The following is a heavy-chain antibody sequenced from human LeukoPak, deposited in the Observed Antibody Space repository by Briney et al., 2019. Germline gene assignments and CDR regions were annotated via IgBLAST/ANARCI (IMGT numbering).Heavy chain of an antibody. CDR3: AKDPVPYYYDSSGDMAY. J-gene: IGHJ4*02. CDR1: GFTFSSYG. D-gene: IGHD3-22*01. V-gene: IGHV3-23*01. Sequence: GGSLRLSCAASGFTFSSYGMSWVRQAPGKGLEWVSAISGSGGSTYYADSVKGRFTISRDNSKNTLYLRMNSLRAEDTAVYYCAKDPVPYYYDSSGDMAYWGQGTLVTVSS. CDR2: ISGSGGST.